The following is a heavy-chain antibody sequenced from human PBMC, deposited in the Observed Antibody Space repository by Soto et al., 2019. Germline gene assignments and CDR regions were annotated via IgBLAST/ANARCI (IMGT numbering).Heavy chain of an antibody. J-gene: IGHJ4*02. CDR1: GFTFSNYA. CDR3: ATVCRFCSGSNSLY. Sequence: GGSLRLSCAASGFTFSNYAMNWVRQAPGKGLEWVSYISTGDSPIYYADSVKGQFTISRDNAKKSPYLQMISLRAEDTAVYYCATVCRFCSGSNSLYWGRGTLVTVSS. V-gene: IGHV3-48*01. CDR2: ISTGDSPI. D-gene: IGHD2-15*01.